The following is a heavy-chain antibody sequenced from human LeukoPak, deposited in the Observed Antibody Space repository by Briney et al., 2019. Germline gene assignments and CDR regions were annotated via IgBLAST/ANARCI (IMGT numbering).Heavy chain of an antibody. J-gene: IGHJ4*02. Sequence: ASVKVSCKASGYTFTGYYMHWVRQAPGQGLEWMGWINPNSGGTNYAQKFQGRVTVTRDTSISTAYMELSRLRSDDTAVYYCARGSIVGATFDYFDYWGQGTLVTVSS. V-gene: IGHV1-2*02. CDR1: GYTFTGYY. CDR3: ARGSIVGATFDYFDY. D-gene: IGHD1-26*01. CDR2: INPNSGGT.